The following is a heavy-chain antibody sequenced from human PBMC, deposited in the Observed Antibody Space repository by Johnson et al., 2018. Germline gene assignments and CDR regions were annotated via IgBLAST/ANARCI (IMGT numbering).Heavy chain of an antibody. D-gene: IGHD1-26*01. CDR2: LYTTETT. CDR3: AKGRWERFGVGGDAFDI. Sequence: QVQLQESGPGLVKXSETXSLXCTVSGASINSHYWSWIRQPQGKGLEWIGYLYTTETTNYTPSLRSRVTMSVATSKNQFSLKLRSVTAADTAVYYCAKGRWERFGVGGDAFDIWGQGTMVTVSS. V-gene: IGHV4-59*11. CDR1: GASINSHY. J-gene: IGHJ3*02.